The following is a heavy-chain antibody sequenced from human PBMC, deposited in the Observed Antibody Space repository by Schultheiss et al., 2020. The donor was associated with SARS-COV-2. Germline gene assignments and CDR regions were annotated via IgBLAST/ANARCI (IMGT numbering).Heavy chain of an antibody. J-gene: IGHJ3*02. Sequence: ASVKVSCKASGYTFTSYDINWVRQAPGQGLEWMGWINPNSGGTNYAQKFQGRVTMTRDTSISTAYMELSSLRSEDTAVYYCAKDRPYSSGWYGLDGFDIWGQGTMVTVSS. V-gene: IGHV1-2*02. D-gene: IGHD6-19*01. CDR1: GYTFTSYD. CDR3: AKDRPYSSGWYGLDGFDI. CDR2: INPNSGGT.